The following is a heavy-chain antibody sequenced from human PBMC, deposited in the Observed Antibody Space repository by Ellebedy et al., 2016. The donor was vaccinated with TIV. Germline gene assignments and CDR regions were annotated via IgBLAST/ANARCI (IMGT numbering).Heavy chain of an antibody. CDR3: ARDPQDGVVPDNATY. CDR1: GFTFSSYS. Sequence: GESLKISXAASGFTFSSYSMNWVRQAPGKGLEWVSSISSSSSYIYYADSVKGRFTISRDNAKNSLYLQMNSLRAEDTAVYYCARDPQDGVVPDNATYWGQGTLVTVSS. CDR2: ISSSSSYI. V-gene: IGHV3-21*01. D-gene: IGHD2-2*01. J-gene: IGHJ4*02.